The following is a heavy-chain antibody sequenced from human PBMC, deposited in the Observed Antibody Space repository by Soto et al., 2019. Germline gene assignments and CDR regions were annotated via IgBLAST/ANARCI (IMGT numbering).Heavy chain of an antibody. CDR1: GFTFSSYE. CDR3: ARRGSGYDDYYYYYGMDV. D-gene: IGHD5-12*01. J-gene: IGHJ6*02. V-gene: IGHV3-48*03. CDR2: ISSSGSTI. Sequence: GGSLRLSCAASGFTFSSYEMNWVRQAPGKGLEWVSYISSSGSTIYYADSVKGRFTISRDNAKNSLYLQMNSLRAEDTAVYYCARRGSGYDDYYYYYGMDVWGQGTTVTVS.